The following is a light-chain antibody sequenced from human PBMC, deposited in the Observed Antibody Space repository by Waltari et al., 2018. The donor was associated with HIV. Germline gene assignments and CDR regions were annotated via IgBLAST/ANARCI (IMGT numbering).Light chain of an antibody. V-gene: IGLV4-69*01. CDR3: QTWGSGIVV. CDR1: SGHTNYA. CDR2: LNSNGSH. J-gene: IGLJ2*01. Sequence: QLGLTQSPSASASLGASVKLTCTLSSGHTNYAIAWHQQRPEKGPRFLMRLNSNGSHTKGDGIPDRFSGSSSGGERYLTISSLQSEDETDYFCQTWGSGIVVFCGGTTLTVL.